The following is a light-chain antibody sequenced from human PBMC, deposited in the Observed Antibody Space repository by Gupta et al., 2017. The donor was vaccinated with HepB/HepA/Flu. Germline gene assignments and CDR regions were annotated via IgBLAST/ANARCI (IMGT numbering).Light chain of an antibody. CDR1: ILPRKY. CDR2: EDR. V-gene: IGLV3-10*01. Sequence: YELTHPLSVSVSPGQTATMTCSGDILPRKYAYWYHQRPGQAPLLVIYEDRKRPPGIPERFSASSSGTVATLTNSGDQVEDEGDYYCYSTDNTGHPLFGGGTKLSVL. CDR3: YSTDNTGHPL. J-gene: IGLJ2*01.